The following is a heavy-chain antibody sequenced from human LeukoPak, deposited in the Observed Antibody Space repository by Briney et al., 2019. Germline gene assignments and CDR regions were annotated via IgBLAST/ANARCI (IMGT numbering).Heavy chain of an antibody. CDR2: IYWDGEK. D-gene: IGHD5/OR15-5a*01. J-gene: IGHJ4*02. V-gene: IGHV2-5*02. CDR1: GFSFSTSGVG. CDR3: AHPGAGHSVPY. Sequence: SGPTLVNPTQTLTLTCTFSGFSFSTSGVGVGWIRQPPGKALEWLALIYWDGEKRYSPSLKSRLTVSKDTSKNQVVLTMTNMDPVDTATYYCAHPGAGHSVPYWGQGTLVTVSS.